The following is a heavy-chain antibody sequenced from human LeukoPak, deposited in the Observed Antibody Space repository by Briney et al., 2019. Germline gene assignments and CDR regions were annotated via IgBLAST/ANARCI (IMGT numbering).Heavy chain of an antibody. V-gene: IGHV2-70*11. Sequence: SGPTLVNPTQTLTLTCTFSGFSLSTSGMCVSWIRQPPGKALEWLARIDWDDDKYYSTSLKTRLTISKDTSKNQVVLTMTNMDPVDTATYYCARIGCIAVAGIKDYWGQGTLVTVSS. CDR1: GFSLSTSGMC. D-gene: IGHD6-19*01. CDR2: IDWDDDK. CDR3: ARIGCIAVAGIKDY. J-gene: IGHJ4*02.